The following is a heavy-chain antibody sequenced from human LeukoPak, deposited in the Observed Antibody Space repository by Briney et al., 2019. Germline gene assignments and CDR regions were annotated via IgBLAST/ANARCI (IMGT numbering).Heavy chain of an antibody. CDR2: INYSGST. J-gene: IGHJ5*02. CDR1: GGTFSGYY. D-gene: IGHD1-1*01. Sequence: SGTLSLTCAVYGGTFSGYYWRWIRQPPGKGLEWIGVINYSGSTNYNPAHKSRGTISVDTSKNQFSLKLSSVTAADTAVYYGARALPRPSTTGTSPLDWFDPWGQGTLVTVSS. V-gene: IGHV4-34*01. CDR3: ARALPRPSTTGTSPLDWFDP.